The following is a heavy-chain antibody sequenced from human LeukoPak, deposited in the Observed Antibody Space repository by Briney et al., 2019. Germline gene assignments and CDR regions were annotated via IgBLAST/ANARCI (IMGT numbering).Heavy chain of an antibody. CDR2: IYYSGST. CDR1: GGSISSYY. V-gene: IGHV4-59*08. J-gene: IGHJ5*02. CDR3: ARHVSSQLPELVWFDP. Sequence: SETLSLTCTVSGGSISSYYWGWIRQPPGKGLEWIGYIYYSGSTNYNPSLKSRVTISVDTSKNQFSLKLSSVTAADTAVYYCARHVSSQLPELVWFDPWGQGTLVTVSS. D-gene: IGHD2-2*01.